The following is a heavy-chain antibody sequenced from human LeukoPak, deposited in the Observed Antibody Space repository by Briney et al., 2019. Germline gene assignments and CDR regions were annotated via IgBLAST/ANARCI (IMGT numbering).Heavy chain of an antibody. CDR3: AREGYGDKRRCLDY. CDR1: GFTFSSYG. CDR2: IWYDGGNS. J-gene: IGHJ4*02. V-gene: IGHV3-33*01. D-gene: IGHD4-17*01. Sequence: GGSLRLSCAASGFTFSSYGMHWVRQAPGTGLEWVAVIWYDGGNSYYADSVKGRFTISRDNSKNTLYLQMNSLTAEDTAIYYCAREGYGDKRRCLDYWGQGTLVTVSS.